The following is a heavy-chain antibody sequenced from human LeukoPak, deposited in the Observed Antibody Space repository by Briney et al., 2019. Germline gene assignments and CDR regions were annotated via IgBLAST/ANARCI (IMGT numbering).Heavy chain of an antibody. J-gene: IGHJ4*02. Sequence: GGSLRLSCAASGFTFSSYGMHWVRQAPGKGLEWVAVIWYDGSNKYYADSVKGRFTISRDNSKNTLYLQMNSLRAEDTAVYYCARDSYSYLYFDYWGQGTLVTVPS. CDR2: IWYDGSNK. V-gene: IGHV3-33*01. CDR1: GFTFSSYG. D-gene: IGHD5-18*01. CDR3: ARDSYSYLYFDY.